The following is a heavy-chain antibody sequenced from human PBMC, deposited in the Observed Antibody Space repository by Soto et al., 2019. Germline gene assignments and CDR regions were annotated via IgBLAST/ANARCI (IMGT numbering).Heavy chain of an antibody. CDR3: AKSPQHGDFDYVDY. J-gene: IGHJ4*02. CDR2: ISYDGSNR. Sequence: HPGGSLRLSCAASGFTFRNYGFHWVRQAPGKGLEWVAVISYDGSNRYYADSVKGRITISRDNSKDTLYLQMNSLRDEDTAVYYCAKSPQHGDFDYVDYWGQGTLVTVSS. CDR1: GFTFRNYG. D-gene: IGHD4-17*01. V-gene: IGHV3-30*18.